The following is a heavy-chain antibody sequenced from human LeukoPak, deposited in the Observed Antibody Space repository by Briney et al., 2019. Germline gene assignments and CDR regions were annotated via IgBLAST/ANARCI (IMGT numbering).Heavy chain of an antibody. CDR1: GFTFSKYW. J-gene: IGHJ4*02. V-gene: IGHV3-74*01. Sequence: GGSLRLSCAASGFTFSKYWMLWVRQAPGKGLESVSRINTDGTVTTYADSVRGRFTVSRDNADNTMFLQMNSVRDEDTAVYYCAAKQWLAPPPDSWGQGTPVTVSS. D-gene: IGHD6-19*01. CDR3: AAKQWLAPPPDS. CDR2: INTDGTVT.